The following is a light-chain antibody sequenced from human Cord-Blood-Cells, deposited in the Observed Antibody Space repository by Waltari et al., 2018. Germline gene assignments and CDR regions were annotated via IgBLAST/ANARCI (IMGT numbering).Light chain of an antibody. CDR2: AAS. CDR3: QQSYSTPYT. J-gene: IGKJ2*01. V-gene: IGKV1-39*01. Sequence: DIQMTQSPSSLSASVGDRVTSTCRASQSISSYLNWYQQKPGKAPKLLIYAASSLQSGFPSRFSGSGSGTDFTLTISSLQPEDFATYYCQQSYSTPYTFGQGTKLEIK. CDR1: QSISSY.